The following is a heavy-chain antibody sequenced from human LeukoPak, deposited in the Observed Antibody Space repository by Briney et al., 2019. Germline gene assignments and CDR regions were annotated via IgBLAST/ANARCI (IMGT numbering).Heavy chain of an antibody. Sequence: SETLSLTCTVSGGSISSYYWSWIRQPAGKGLEWIGRIYTSGSTNYNPSLKSRVTMSVDTSKNQFSLKLSPVTAADTAVYYCARLAGSGSYYPDAFDIWGQGTMVTVSS. D-gene: IGHD3-10*01. J-gene: IGHJ3*02. CDR2: IYTSGST. V-gene: IGHV4-4*07. CDR3: ARLAGSGSYYPDAFDI. CDR1: GGSISSYY.